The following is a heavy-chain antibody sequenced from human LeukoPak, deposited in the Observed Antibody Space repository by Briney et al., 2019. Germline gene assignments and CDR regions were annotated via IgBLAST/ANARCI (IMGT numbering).Heavy chain of an antibody. V-gene: IGHV1-2*02. D-gene: IGHD6-6*01. Sequence: ASVKVSCKASGYGFTDYYMHWVRQAPGHGLEWVGRVSPNGGSTDYAQKFQGRVTMTRDTSINTDYMELSRLRSDDTAVYYCARGGWGSSPYFDYWGQGTLVTVSS. J-gene: IGHJ4*02. CDR1: GYGFTDYY. CDR3: ARGGWGSSPYFDY. CDR2: VSPNGGST.